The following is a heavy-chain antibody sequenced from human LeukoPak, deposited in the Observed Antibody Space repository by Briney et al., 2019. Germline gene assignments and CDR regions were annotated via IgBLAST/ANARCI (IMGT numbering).Heavy chain of an antibody. CDR1: GGSISSYY. D-gene: IGHD2-2*01. CDR3: ARWYCSSNTCYHMDV. CDR2: IYYSGSS. Sequence: PSETLSFTCTVSGGSISSYYWSWIRQPPGEGLEWIGYIYYSGSSSYNPSLKSRVTMSVDTSKNQLSLKLSSVTAADTAVYYCARWYCSSNTCYHMDVWGKGTTVTVSS. V-gene: IGHV4-59*01. J-gene: IGHJ6*03.